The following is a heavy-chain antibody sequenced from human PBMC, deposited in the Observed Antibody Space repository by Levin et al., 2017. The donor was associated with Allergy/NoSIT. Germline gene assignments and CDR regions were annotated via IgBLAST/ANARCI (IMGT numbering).Heavy chain of an antibody. Sequence: VASVKVSCKASGYTFTSYYMHWVRQAPGQGLEWMGIINPSGGSTSYAQKFQGRVTMTRDTSTSTVYMELSSLRSEDTAVYYCARGSPLWQSTPYFDYWGQGTLVTVSS. CDR1: GYTFTSYY. V-gene: IGHV1-46*01. CDR3: ARGSPLWQSTPYFDY. J-gene: IGHJ4*02. CDR2: INPSGGST. D-gene: IGHD3-16*01.